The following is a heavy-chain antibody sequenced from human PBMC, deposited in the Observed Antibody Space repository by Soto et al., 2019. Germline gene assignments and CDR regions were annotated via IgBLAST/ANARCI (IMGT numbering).Heavy chain of an antibody. J-gene: IGHJ5*02. V-gene: IGHV1-18*01. CDR1: GYTFTSYG. CDR2: ISAYNGNT. D-gene: IGHD2-21*02. Sequence: ASVKVSCNASGYTFTSYGISWVRQAPGQGLEWMGWISAYNGNTNYAQKLQGRVTMTTDTSTSTAYMELRSLRSHDTAVYYCARERELAYCGGDCYSPRWFDPWGQGTLVTVSS. CDR3: ARERELAYCGGDCYSPRWFDP.